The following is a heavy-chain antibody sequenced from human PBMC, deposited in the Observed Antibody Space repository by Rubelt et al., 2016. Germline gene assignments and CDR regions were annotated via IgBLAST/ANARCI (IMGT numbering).Heavy chain of an antibody. CDR1: GGSFSGYY. CDR2: IYYSGST. V-gene: IGHV4-34*11. D-gene: IGHD2-2*01. CDR3: ASLEGYCSSTSCYGYFQH. Sequence: QVQLQQWGAGLLKPSETLSLTCAVYGGSFSGYYWSWIRQPPGKGLEWIGYIYYSGSTNYNPSLKSRVIISVDTSKNQFSVKLSSVTAGDTAVYYCASLEGYCSSTSCYGYFQHWGQGTLVTVSS. J-gene: IGHJ1*01.